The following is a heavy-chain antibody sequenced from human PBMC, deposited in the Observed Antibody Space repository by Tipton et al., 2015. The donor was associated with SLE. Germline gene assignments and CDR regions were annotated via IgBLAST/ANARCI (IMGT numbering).Heavy chain of an antibody. CDR2: ISVFGSTM. J-gene: IGHJ1*01. CDR3: ASGLQPGRGRDYRYFQH. D-gene: IGHD4-11*01. CDR1: GFTFSSYE. V-gene: IGHV3-48*03. Sequence: SLRLSCAASGFTFSSYEMNWVRQAPGKGLEWVSYISVFGSTMFYADSVEGRFTISRDNARNSLYLQMNSLRAEDTAVYYCASGLQPGRGRDYRYFQHWGQGTLVTVSS.